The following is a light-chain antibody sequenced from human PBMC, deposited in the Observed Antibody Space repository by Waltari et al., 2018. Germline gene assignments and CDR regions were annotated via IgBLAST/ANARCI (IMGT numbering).Light chain of an antibody. J-gene: IGLJ2*01. V-gene: IGLV2-14*01. Sequence: QSALTQPASVSGSPGQSITISCTGSSSDIGAYNYVAWYQHFPDEAPKLILYEVRNRPSGVSSRFSGSKSGNTASLTISGIQAEDEAHYYCSSYTNTFVVFGGGTKLTVL. CDR1: SSDIGAYNY. CDR3: SSYTNTFVV. CDR2: EVR.